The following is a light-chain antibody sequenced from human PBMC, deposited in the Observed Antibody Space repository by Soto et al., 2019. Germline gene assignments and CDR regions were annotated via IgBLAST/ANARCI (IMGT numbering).Light chain of an antibody. Sequence: DIQMTDSASSLSASVGDRVTITCLASQSINNYLSWYQQKSGNAPKLLIYDASSLESGVPSRFSGSGSGTEFTLTISSLQPDDFATYYCQQYNSYAWTFGQGTKVDIK. J-gene: IGKJ1*01. CDR1: QSINNY. V-gene: IGKV1-5*01. CDR2: DAS. CDR3: QQYNSYAWT.